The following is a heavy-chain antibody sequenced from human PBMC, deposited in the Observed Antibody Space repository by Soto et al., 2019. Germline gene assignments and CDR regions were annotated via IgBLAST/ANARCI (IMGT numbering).Heavy chain of an antibody. D-gene: IGHD1-26*01. Sequence: QVQLQESGPGLVKPSETLSLTCTVSGGSISSYYWSWIRQPPGKGLEWIGYIYYSGSTNYNPSLKSRVTISVDTSKNQFSLKLSSVTAADTAVYYCERGGGSPDYWGQGTLVTVSS. CDR2: IYYSGST. J-gene: IGHJ4*02. V-gene: IGHV4-59*08. CDR3: ERGGGSPDY. CDR1: GGSISSYY.